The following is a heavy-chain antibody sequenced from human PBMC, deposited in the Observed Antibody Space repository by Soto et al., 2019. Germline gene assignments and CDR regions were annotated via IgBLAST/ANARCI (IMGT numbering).Heavy chain of an antibody. Sequence: QVQLVQSGAEVKKPGASVKVSCKASGYTFTSYAMHWVRQAPGQRLEWMGWINAGNGNTKYSQKFQGRVTITRDTSTSTAYMELSSLRSEETAEYYCARDRGGWPDYWGQGTLVTVSS. CDR3: ARDRGGWPDY. CDR1: GYTFTSYA. V-gene: IGHV1-3*01. J-gene: IGHJ4*02. CDR2: INAGNGNT. D-gene: IGHD2-15*01.